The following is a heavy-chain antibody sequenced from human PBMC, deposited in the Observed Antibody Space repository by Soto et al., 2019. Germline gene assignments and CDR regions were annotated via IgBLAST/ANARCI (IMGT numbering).Heavy chain of an antibody. CDR3: ARDSYYDILTGYYSGRAFDI. V-gene: IGHV1-18*01. Sequence: QVQLVQSGAEVKKPGASVKVSCKASGYTFTSYGISWVRQAPGQGLEWMGWISAFNGNTNYAQKLQGRVTMTTDTSTSTAYMELRSLRSDDTAVYYCARDSYYDILTGYYSGRAFDIWGQGTMVTVSS. D-gene: IGHD3-9*01. CDR2: ISAFNGNT. CDR1: GYTFTSYG. J-gene: IGHJ3*02.